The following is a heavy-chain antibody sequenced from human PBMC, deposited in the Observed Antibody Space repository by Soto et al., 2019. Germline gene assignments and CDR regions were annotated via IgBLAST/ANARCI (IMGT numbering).Heavy chain of an antibody. CDR3: ATGHLPRGNWFDP. D-gene: IGHD3-10*01. Sequence: SETLSLTCAVSGGSISSGGYSWSWIRQPPGKGLEWIGDIYHSGSTYYNPSLKSRVTISVDRSKNQFSLKRSSVTAADTAVYYCATGHLPRGNWFDPGGQGTTVTVSS. CDR2: IYHSGST. V-gene: IGHV4-30-2*01. J-gene: IGHJ5*01. CDR1: GGSISSGGYS.